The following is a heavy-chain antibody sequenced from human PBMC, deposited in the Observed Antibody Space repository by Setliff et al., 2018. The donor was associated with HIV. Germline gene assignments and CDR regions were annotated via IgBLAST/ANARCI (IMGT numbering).Heavy chain of an antibody. CDR2: VWDDGGNK. CDR1: GFTFSNYG. J-gene: IGHJ5*02. V-gene: IGHV3-33*01. Sequence: GGSLRLPCAASGFTFSNYGMHWVRQAPGKGLEWVAAVWDDGGNKYYADSVKGRFTISRDNAKNTLDLQMNSLRAEDTAVYYCARGSDTTGSPPELDPWGQGTLVTVSS. D-gene: IGHD1-1*01. CDR3: ARGSDTTGSPPELDP.